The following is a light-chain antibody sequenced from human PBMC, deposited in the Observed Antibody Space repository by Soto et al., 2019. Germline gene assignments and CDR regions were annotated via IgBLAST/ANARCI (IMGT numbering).Light chain of an antibody. J-gene: IGKJ1*01. CDR2: GTS. CDR1: QGIGTE. CDR3: LQDSSYPRT. Sequence: AIQMTQSPSSLSASVGDRVTITCRASQGIGTELGWYQQRPGKAPRLLIYGTSTLQYGVPSRFSGSGSDTDFTLIISSLQPEDFATYYCLQDSSYPRTFGQVTKVEIK. V-gene: IGKV1-6*01.